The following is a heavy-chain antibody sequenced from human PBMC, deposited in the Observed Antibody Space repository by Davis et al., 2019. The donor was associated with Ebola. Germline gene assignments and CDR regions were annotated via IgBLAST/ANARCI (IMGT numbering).Heavy chain of an antibody. V-gene: IGHV3-30*04. D-gene: IGHD5-12*01. CDR2: ISYDGKNK. Sequence: GGSLRLSCTTSGFTFGSHSIHWVRQAPGKGLEWVALISYDGKNKYYADSVKGRFSISRDNSKNTVYLQMNSLRAEDTAVYFCAKDHRFIVAAVTGLDYWGQGTPVTVSS. CDR3: AKDHRFIVAAVTGLDY. J-gene: IGHJ4*02. CDR1: GFTFGSHS.